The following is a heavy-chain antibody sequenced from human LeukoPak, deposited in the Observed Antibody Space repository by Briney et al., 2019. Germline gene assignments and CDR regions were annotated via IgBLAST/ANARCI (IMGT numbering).Heavy chain of an antibody. Sequence: GGSLRLSCAASGFAFSSFEMNWVRQAPGKGLEWVSYISSRATNIYYADCVKGRFTISRDNAKNSLYLQMNSLRAEDTAVYYCAREGYCRDDTCLSYDAFDIWAKGQWSPSLQ. CDR2: ISSRATNI. CDR3: AREGYCRDDTCLSYDAFDI. J-gene: IGHJ3*02. V-gene: IGHV3-48*03. D-gene: IGHD2-15*01. CDR1: GFAFSSFE.